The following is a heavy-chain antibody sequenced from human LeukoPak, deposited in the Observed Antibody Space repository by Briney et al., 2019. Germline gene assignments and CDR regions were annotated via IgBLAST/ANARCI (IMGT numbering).Heavy chain of an antibody. D-gene: IGHD3-10*01. CDR3: AKEMFVFMVRGVGS. Sequence: GGSLRLSCAASGFTFSSYGMHWVRQAPGKGLEWVAVIWYDGSNKYYADSVEGRFTISRDNSKNTLYLQMNSLRAEDTAVYYCAKEMFVFMVRGVGSWGQGTLVTVSS. CDR1: GFTFSSYG. J-gene: IGHJ4*02. V-gene: IGHV3-30*02. CDR2: IWYDGSNK.